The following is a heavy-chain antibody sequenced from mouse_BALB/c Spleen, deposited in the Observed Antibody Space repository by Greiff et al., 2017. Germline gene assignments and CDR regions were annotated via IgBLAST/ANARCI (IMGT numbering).Heavy chain of an antibody. V-gene: IGHV5-12-2*01. J-gene: IGHJ3*01. CDR1: GFTFSSYT. CDR2: ISNGGGST. Sequence: EVQVVESGGGLVQPGGSLKLSCAASGFTFSSYTMSWVRQTPETRLEWVAYISNGGGSTYYPDTVTGRFTISRDNAKNTLYLQMSSLKSEDTAMYDCARQGHYYGSSPSCAYWGQGTLVTVSA. D-gene: IGHD1-1*01. CDR3: ARQGHYYGSSPSCAY.